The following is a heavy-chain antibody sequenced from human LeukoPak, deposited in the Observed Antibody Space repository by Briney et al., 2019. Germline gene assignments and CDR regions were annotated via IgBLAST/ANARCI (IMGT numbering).Heavy chain of an antibody. CDR3: AINYYDSSGYYYSFDY. CDR1: GYTFTYRY. D-gene: IGHD3-22*01. V-gene: IGHV1-45*02. J-gene: IGHJ4*02. Sequence: ASVKVSCKASGYTFTYRYLHWVRQAPGQALEWMGWITPFNGNTNYAQKFQDRVTITRDRSMSAAYMELSSLRSEDTAMYYCAINYYDSSGYYYSFDYWGQGTLVTVSS. CDR2: ITPFNGNT.